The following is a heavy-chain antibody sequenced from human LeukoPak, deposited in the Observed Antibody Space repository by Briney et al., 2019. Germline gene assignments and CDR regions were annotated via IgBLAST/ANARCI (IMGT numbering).Heavy chain of an antibody. CDR3: ARSFPPYYYDSSGYYEGWFDP. CDR2: VYTSGST. J-gene: IGHJ5*02. CDR1: GGSISSYY. D-gene: IGHD3-22*01. Sequence: ASETLSLTCTVSGGSISSYYWSWIRQPAGKRLEWIGRVYTSGSTNYNPSLKSRVTISVDTSKNQFSLKLSSVTAADTAVYYCARSFPPYYYDSSGYYEGWFDPWGQGTLVTVSS. V-gene: IGHV4-4*07.